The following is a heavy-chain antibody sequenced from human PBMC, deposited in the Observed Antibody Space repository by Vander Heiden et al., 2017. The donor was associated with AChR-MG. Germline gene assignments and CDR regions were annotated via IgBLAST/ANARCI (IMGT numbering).Heavy chain of an antibody. Sequence: QITLKESGPTLVKPTQTLTLTCPFSGFSLSTSGVGVGWIRQPPGKALEWLALIYWDDDKRYSPSLKSRLTITKDTSKNQVVLTMTNMDPVDTATYYCARTYLGYVLLWFGELNFDYWGQGTLVTVSS. CDR3: ARTYLGYVLLWFGELNFDY. CDR1: GFSLSTSGVG. CDR2: IYWDDDK. V-gene: IGHV2-5*02. J-gene: IGHJ4*02. D-gene: IGHD3-10*01.